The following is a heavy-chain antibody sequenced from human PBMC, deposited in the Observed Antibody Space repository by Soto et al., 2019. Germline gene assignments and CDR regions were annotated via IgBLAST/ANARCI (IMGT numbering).Heavy chain of an antibody. Sequence: QLQLQESGSGLVKPSETLSLTCAVSGDSITSGGFAWSWIRKPPGKGLEWIGYISHSGSTYYTPSLQSRVTISIDTSKNHSSLNLTSVTAADTAVYDCARTPQHYTNYVVNYYDYGMDGWGQGTTVTVSS. D-gene: IGHD4-4*01. V-gene: IGHV4-30-2*01. CDR2: ISHSGST. CDR1: GDSITSGGFA. J-gene: IGHJ6*02. CDR3: ARTPQHYTNYVVNYYDYGMDG.